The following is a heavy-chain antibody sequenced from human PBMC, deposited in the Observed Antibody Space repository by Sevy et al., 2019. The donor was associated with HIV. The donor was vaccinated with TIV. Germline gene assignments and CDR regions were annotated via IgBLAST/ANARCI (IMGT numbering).Heavy chain of an antibody. D-gene: IGHD2-15*01. V-gene: IGHV1-69*13. CDR2: IIPIFGTA. CDR3: AGYCSGGSCYNYYYYYGMDV. Sequence: ASVKVSCKASGGTFSSYAISWVRQAPGQGLEWMGGIIPIFGTANYAQKFQGRVTITADESTSTAYMELSSLRSEDTALYYCAGYCSGGSCYNYYYYYGMDVWGQGTTVTVSS. CDR1: GGTFSSYA. J-gene: IGHJ6*02.